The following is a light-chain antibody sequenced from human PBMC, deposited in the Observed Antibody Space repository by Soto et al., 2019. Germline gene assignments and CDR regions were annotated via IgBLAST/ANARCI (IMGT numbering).Light chain of an antibody. CDR3: QQRSNCQRT. J-gene: IGKJ1*01. CDR2: DAS. CDR1: QSVSSY. V-gene: IGKV3-11*01. Sequence: EIVLTQSPATLSLSPGERATLSCRASQSVSSYLAWYQQKPGQAPRLLIYDASNRATGIPARFSGSGSGTDFTLTISSLEPEDVGFYYGQQRSNCQRTCGQGTKVEIK.